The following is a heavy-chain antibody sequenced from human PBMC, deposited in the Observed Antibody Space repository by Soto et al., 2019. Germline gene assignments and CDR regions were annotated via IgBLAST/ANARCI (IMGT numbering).Heavy chain of an antibody. D-gene: IGHD3-3*01. CDR1: GFTFSSYA. CDR2: ISGSGGST. CDR3: AGYDFWSGFYFYKKDV. V-gene: IGHV3-23*01. J-gene: IGHJ6*03. Sequence: GGSLRLSCAASGFTFSSYAMSWVRQAPGKGLEWVSAISGSGGSTYYADSVKGRFTIPRDNAKNTLYLQMNSLRAEDTAVYYCAGYDFWSGFYFYKKDVWGKGTRVTVSS.